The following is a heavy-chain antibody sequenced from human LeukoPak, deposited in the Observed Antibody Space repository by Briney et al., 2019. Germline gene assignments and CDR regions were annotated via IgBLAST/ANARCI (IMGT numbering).Heavy chain of an antibody. D-gene: IGHD3-22*01. J-gene: IGHJ4*02. CDR3: ARQRNYYDSSGYYYVFFDY. CDR2: IYYSGST. Sequence: SETLSLTCTVSGGSISSYYWSWIRQPPGKGLDWIGYIYYSGSTNYNPSLKSRVTISVDTSKNQFSLKLSSVTAADTAVYYCARQRNYYDSSGYYYVFFDYWGQGTLVTVSS. CDR1: GGSISSYY. V-gene: IGHV4-59*08.